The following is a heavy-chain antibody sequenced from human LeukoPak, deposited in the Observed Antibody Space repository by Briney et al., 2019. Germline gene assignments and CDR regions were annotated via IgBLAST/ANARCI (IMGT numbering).Heavy chain of an antibody. V-gene: IGHV4-59*12. CDR3: ARDRRILGATPAVTFFDY. Sequence: SQTLSLTCSVSGGSISSYYWSWIRQPPGRGLEWIGYIYYSGSNNYNPSLKSRVTISVDTSKNQFSLKLSSVTAADTAVYYCARDRRILGATPAVTFFDYWGQGTLVTVS. CDR2: IYYSGSN. J-gene: IGHJ4*02. D-gene: IGHD1-26*01. CDR1: GGSISSYY.